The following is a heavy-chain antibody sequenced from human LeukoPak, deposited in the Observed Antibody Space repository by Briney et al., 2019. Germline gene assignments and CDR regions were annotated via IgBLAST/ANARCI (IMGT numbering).Heavy chain of an antibody. D-gene: IGHD1-26*01. J-gene: IGHJ4*02. V-gene: IGHV4-59*11. CDR2: FYDSGST. Sequence: SETLSLTCTVTGGSINSQFWTWIRQPPGKGLEWIGYFYDSGSTNCNPSLKSRVSISRDTSKNQFSLKLTSVTAADTAVYYCARRNYPYYYFDYWGQGALVTVSS. CDR3: ARRNYPYYYFDY. CDR1: GGSINSQF.